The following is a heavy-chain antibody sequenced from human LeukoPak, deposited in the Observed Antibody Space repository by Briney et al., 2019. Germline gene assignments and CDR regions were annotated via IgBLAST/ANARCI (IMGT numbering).Heavy chain of an antibody. CDR3: AATDYGGNSWMFDY. Sequence: SEILSLTCAVYGGSFSGYYWSWIRQPPGKGLEWIGEINHSGSTNYNPSLKSRVTISVDTTKNQFSLKLSSVTAADTAVYYCAATDYGGNSWMFDYWGQGTLVTVSS. J-gene: IGHJ4*02. CDR2: INHSGST. D-gene: IGHD4-23*01. V-gene: IGHV4-34*01. CDR1: GGSFSGYY.